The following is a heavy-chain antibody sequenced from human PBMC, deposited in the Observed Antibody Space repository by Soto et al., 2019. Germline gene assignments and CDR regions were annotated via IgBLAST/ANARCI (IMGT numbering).Heavy chain of an antibody. Sequence: HPGGSLRLSCAASGFTFSSYWMHWVRQAPGKGLVWVSRISRNRSSISYADSVKGRFTISRDNAKKSLYLQMNSLRAEDTALFYCAKVTTARTSFFYYYGMDVWGQGTRFTVS. CDR2: ISRNRSSI. CDR1: GFTFSSYW. J-gene: IGHJ6*02. V-gene: IGHV3-74*01. CDR3: AKVTTARTSFFYYYGMDV. D-gene: IGHD3-22*01.